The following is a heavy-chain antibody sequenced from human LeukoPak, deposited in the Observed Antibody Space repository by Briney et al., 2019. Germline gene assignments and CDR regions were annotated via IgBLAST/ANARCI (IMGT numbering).Heavy chain of an antibody. J-gene: IGHJ6*02. CDR1: GCSISSYY. Sequence: SETLSLTCTVSGCSISSYYWSWIRQHPGKGLEWIGYIYYSGSTYYNPSLKSRVTISVDTSKNQFSLKLSSVTAADTAVYYCAGSDRIYYYYYGMDVWGQGTTVTVSS. V-gene: IGHV4-59*06. CDR2: IYYSGST. CDR3: AGSDRIYYYYYGMDV.